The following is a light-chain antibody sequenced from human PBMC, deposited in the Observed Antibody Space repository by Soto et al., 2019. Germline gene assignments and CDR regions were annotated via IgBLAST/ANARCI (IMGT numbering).Light chain of an antibody. CDR1: SSDVGAYDY. CDR2: EVS. V-gene: IGLV2-14*01. J-gene: IGLJ3*02. Sequence: QSALTQPASVSGSPGQSITISCTGTSSDVGAYDYVSWYQQHPGKAPKLIISEVSDRPSGVSNRFSGSKSGNTASLTISGLQAEHEADYFCSSYTTTSTLWVFGGGTQLTVL. CDR3: SSYTTTSTLWV.